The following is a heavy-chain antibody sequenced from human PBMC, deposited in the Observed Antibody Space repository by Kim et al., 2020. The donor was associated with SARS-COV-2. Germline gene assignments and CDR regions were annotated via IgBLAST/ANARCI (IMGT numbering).Heavy chain of an antibody. V-gene: IGHV4-39*01. D-gene: IGHD3-9*01. Sequence: SETLSLTCTVSGGSISSSSYYWGWIRQPPGKGLEWIGSIYYSGSTYYNPSLKSRVTISVDTSKNQFSLKLSSVTAADTAVYYCARSNYDILTGFWGPDRRNWYFDLWGRGPLVTVSS. CDR2: IYYSGST. CDR1: GGSISSSSYY. CDR3: ARSNYDILTGFWGPDRRNWYFDL. J-gene: IGHJ2*01.